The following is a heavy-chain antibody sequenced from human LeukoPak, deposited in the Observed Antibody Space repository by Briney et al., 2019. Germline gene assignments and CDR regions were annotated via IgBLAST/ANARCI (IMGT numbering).Heavy chain of an antibody. J-gene: IGHJ4*02. Sequence: GGSLRLSCAASGFTFSTYWMHWVRQAPGKGLVWVSRINSDGSSTHYADSVKGRFTVSRDNAKNTLYLQMNSLRVEDTSVYFCARDGDGWHYWGQGTLVTVSS. CDR2: INSDGSST. CDR3: ARDGDGWHY. V-gene: IGHV3-74*01. D-gene: IGHD7-27*01. CDR1: GFTFSTYW.